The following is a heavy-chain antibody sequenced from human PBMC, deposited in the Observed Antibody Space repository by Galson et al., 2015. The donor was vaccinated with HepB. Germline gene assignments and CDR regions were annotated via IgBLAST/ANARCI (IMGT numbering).Heavy chain of an antibody. J-gene: IGHJ4*02. CDR2: ISSNGGST. D-gene: IGHD3-22*01. CDR3: VKGYYDSSGLMGDYFDY. Sequence: SLRLSCAASGFTFSSYAMHWVRQAPGKGLEYVSAISSNGGSTYYADSVKGRFTISRDNSKNTLYLQMSSLRAEDTAVYYCVKGYYDSSGLMGDYFDYWGQGTLVTVSS. CDR1: GFTFSSYA. V-gene: IGHV3-64D*06.